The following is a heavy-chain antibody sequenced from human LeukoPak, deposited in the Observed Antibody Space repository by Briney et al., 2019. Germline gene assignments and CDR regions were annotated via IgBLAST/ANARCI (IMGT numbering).Heavy chain of an antibody. CDR3: ARDTMVRGVINMYYFDY. D-gene: IGHD3-10*01. V-gene: IGHV4-59*01. CDR2: IYYSGST. J-gene: IGHJ4*02. Sequence: SETLSLTCTVSGGSISSYYWSWIRQPPGKGLEWIGYIYYSGSTNYNPSLKSRVTISVDTSKNQFSLKLSSVTAADTAVYYCARDTMVRGVINMYYFDYWGQGTLVTVSS. CDR1: GGSISSYY.